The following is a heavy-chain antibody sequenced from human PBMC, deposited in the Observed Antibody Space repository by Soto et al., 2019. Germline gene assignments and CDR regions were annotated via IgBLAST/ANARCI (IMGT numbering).Heavy chain of an antibody. Sequence: SETLSLTCAVSCYSITSDYYWGWIRQPPGKGLEWIGSIYSGSTYYNPSLKSRVTISVETSKNQFSLRLTSVTAADTAMYYCAKKGYYPSGKINLFDSWGQGTLVTVSS. CDR1: CYSITSDYY. CDR3: AKKGYYPSGKINLFDS. D-gene: IGHD3-10*01. CDR2: IYSGST. V-gene: IGHV4-38-2*01. J-gene: IGHJ4*02.